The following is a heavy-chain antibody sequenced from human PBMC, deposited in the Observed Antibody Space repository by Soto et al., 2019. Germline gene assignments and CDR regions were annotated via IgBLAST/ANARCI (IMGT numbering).Heavy chain of an antibody. J-gene: IGHJ1*01. CDR1: GGSISSYY. V-gene: IGHV4-59*01. CDR2: IYYSGST. Sequence: PSETLSLTCTVSGGSISSYYWSWIRQPPGKGLEWIGYIYYSGSTNYNPSLKSRVTISVDTSKNQFSLKLSSVTAADTAVYYCAKDREMAARTPEHWGQGILVTVPQ. CDR3: AKDREMAARTPEH. D-gene: IGHD6-6*01.